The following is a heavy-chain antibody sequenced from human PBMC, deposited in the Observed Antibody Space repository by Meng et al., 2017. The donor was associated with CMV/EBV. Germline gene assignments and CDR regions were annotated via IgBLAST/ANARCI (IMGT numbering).Heavy chain of an antibody. CDR1: GFIFSDYY. Sequence: GGSLRLSCVGSGFIFSDYYMSWIRQAPGKGLEIVSDISSSGASIHYADSVEGRFTISRDNARNSLYLQMNTLRAEDTAVYYCARDETATQSERSAYSPDAFDIWGQGTMVTVSS. D-gene: IGHD3-22*01. CDR3: ARDETATQSERSAYSPDAFDI. V-gene: IGHV3-11*01. CDR2: ISSSGASI. J-gene: IGHJ3*02.